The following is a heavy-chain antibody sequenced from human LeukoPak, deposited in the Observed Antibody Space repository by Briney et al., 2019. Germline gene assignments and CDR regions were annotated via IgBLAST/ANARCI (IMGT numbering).Heavy chain of an antibody. Sequence: ASVKVSCKASGGTFSSYAISWVRQAPGQGLEWMGGIIPIFGTANYAQKFQGRVTITADKSTSTAYMELSSLRSEDTAVYYCARVDTAMVPTDYYYYYMDVWGKGTTVTVSS. CDR1: GGTFSSYA. CDR2: IIPIFGTA. CDR3: ARVDTAMVPTDYYYYYMDV. V-gene: IGHV1-69*06. J-gene: IGHJ6*03. D-gene: IGHD5-18*01.